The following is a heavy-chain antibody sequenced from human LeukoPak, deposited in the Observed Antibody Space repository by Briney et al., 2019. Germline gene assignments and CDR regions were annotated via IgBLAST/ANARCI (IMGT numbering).Heavy chain of an antibody. D-gene: IGHD4-17*01. V-gene: IGHV1-2*02. J-gene: IGHJ4*02. CDR1: GYTFTGYF. Sequence: WASVKVSCKASGYTFTGYFMHWLRQAPGQGLEWMGWINPNSGGTNYAQKLQGRVTMTRDTSISTAYMELSRLRSDDTAVYFCARGDYGDYWTDYWGQGTLVTVSS. CDR2: INPNSGGT. CDR3: ARGDYGDYWTDY.